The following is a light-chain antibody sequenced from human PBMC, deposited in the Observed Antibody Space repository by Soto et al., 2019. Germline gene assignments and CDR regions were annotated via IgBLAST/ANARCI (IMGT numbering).Light chain of an antibody. J-gene: IGKJ1*01. CDR1: QSLVYSDGNNY. CDR3: LQGTHWPWT. V-gene: IGKV2-30*01. CDR2: RVS. Sequence: DVVMTQSPLSLPVTLGQPASISCSSSQSLVYSDGNNYSNWFQQRPGQSPRRLIYRVSTRDSGVPDRFSGSGSGTDFTLNISRVEAEDVGVYYCLQGTHWPWTFGHGTKVEIK.